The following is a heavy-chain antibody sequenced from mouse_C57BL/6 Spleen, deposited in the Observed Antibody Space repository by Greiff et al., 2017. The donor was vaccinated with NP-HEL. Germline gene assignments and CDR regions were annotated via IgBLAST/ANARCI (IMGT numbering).Heavy chain of an antibody. V-gene: IGHV1-61*01. Sequence: QVQLQQPGAELVRPGSSVKLSCKASGYTFTSYWMDWVKQRPGQGLEWIGDIYPSDSETHYNQKFKDKATLTVDKSSSTAYMQLSSLTSEDSAVYYCARLGGNYEDFDYWGQGTTLTVSS. CDR3: ARLGGNYEDFDY. CDR1: GYTFTSYW. D-gene: IGHD2-1*01. J-gene: IGHJ2*01. CDR2: IYPSDSET.